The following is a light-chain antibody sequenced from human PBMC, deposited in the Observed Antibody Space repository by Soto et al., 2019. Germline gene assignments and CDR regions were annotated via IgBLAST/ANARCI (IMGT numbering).Light chain of an antibody. Sequence: EIVMTQSPATLSVSPGERATLSCRASQSVSGNLAWYQQKPGQAPRLLIYGASTRSTGIPARFSGSGSGTDFTLTISRLPSEDFAVYYCQQYNNWPPITFGQGTRLEIK. V-gene: IGKV3-15*01. CDR3: QQYNNWPPIT. CDR1: QSVSGN. J-gene: IGKJ5*01. CDR2: GAS.